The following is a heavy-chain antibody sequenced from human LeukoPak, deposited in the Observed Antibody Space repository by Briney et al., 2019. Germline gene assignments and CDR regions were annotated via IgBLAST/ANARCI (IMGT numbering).Heavy chain of an antibody. J-gene: IGHJ4*02. D-gene: IGHD2-2*02. V-gene: IGHV3-30*01. CDR2: ISYDGSNK. CDR1: GFTFSSYA. CDR3: ARDLADIVVVPAAIGGFDY. Sequence: HAGGSLRLSCAASGFTFSSYATHWVRQAPGKGLEWVAVISYDGSNKYYADSVKGRFTISRDNSKNTLYLQMNSLRAEDTAVYYCARDLADIVVVPAAIGGFDYWGQGTLVTVSS.